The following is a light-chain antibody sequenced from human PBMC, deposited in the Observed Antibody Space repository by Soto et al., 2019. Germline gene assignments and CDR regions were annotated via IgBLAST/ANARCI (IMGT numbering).Light chain of an antibody. CDR2: DAS. V-gene: IGKV1-5*01. J-gene: IGKJ1*01. CDR3: QQYNNYSRT. Sequence: DIEMTQSPSTLSSSLGERVTLSCRASQSISSYLAWYQQKPGKAPKLLIYDASSLESGVPSRFSGSGSGTEFTLTISSLQPDDFATYYCQQYNNYSRTFGQGTKVDI. CDR1: QSISSY.